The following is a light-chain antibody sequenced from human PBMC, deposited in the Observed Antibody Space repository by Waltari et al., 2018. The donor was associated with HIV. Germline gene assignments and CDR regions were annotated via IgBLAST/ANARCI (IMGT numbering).Light chain of an antibody. V-gene: IGKV3-15*01. Sequence: EIVMTQSPATLSVSPGERATLSCRASQSISNKLAWYQQKPGQAPRLLIYGTSFRATGIPARCSGSGSGTEFTLTISSLQSEDFAVYYCQQYNNWPPNRTFGQGTKVEIK. J-gene: IGKJ1*01. CDR1: QSISNK. CDR2: GTS. CDR3: QQYNNWPPNRT.